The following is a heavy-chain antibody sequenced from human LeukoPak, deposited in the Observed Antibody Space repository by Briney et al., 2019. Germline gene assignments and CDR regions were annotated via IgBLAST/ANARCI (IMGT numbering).Heavy chain of an antibody. CDR2: ISSSSSHI. CDR3: ARDGSWYYLDY. D-gene: IGHD6-13*01. Sequence: PWGSVRLSCAASGFTLSSYSMNWVRQAPGKGLEWVSSISSSSSHIYYADSVKGRFTISRDNAKNSLYLQMNSLRAEDTAVYYCARDGSWYYLDYWGQG. V-gene: IGHV3-21*01. J-gene: IGHJ4*02. CDR1: GFTLSSYS.